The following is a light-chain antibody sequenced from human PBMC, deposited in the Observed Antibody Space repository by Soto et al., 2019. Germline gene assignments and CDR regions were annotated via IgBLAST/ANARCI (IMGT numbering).Light chain of an antibody. V-gene: IGKV3D-20*01. CDR3: QQYAGSPRT. CDR2: DAS. CDR1: QSVTNK. Sequence: EIVMTQSPATLSVSPGERVTFSCGATQSVTNKLAWYQQKPGQAPRLLIYDASSRATGIPARFSGSGSGTDFTLTINRVEPEDFAVYFCQQYAGSPRTFGQGTKVDIK. J-gene: IGKJ1*01.